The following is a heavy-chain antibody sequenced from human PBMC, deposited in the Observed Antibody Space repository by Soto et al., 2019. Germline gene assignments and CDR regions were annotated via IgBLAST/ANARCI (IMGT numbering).Heavy chain of an antibody. Sequence: GGSLRLSCEASGFTFSSYWMEWVRQDPGKGLVWVSRIRSDGGTNYADSVKGRFTISRDNSKNTLYLQMNSLRAEDTAVYYCAKDQYYYDSSGYSDYWGQGTLVTVSS. CDR1: GFTFSSYW. CDR2: IRSDGGT. CDR3: AKDQYYYDSSGYSDY. D-gene: IGHD3-22*01. V-gene: IGHV3-74*01. J-gene: IGHJ4*02.